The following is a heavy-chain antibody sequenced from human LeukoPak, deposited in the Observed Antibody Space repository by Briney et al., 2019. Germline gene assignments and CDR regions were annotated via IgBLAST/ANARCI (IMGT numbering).Heavy chain of an antibody. D-gene: IGHD2-15*01. Sequence: SVKVSCKASGGTFSSYAISWVRQAPGQGLEWMGGIIPIFGTANYAQKFQGRVTITADESTSTAYMELSSLRSEDTAVYYCARGYCSGGSCYPFDYWGQGTLVTVSS. CDR3: ARGYCSGGSCYPFDY. CDR2: IIPIFGTA. J-gene: IGHJ4*02. V-gene: IGHV1-69*13. CDR1: GGTFSSYA.